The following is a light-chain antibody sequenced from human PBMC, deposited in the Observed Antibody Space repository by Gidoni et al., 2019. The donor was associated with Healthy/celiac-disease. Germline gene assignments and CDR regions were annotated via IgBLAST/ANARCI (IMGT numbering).Light chain of an antibody. V-gene: IGKV3-15*01. J-gene: IGKJ4*01. CDR1: QSVRSN. CDR2: GAS. CDR3: QQYNNWPTT. Sequence: EIVMTQSPATLSVSPGERATLSCRASQSVRSNLAWYQQQPGQAPRLPIYGASTRATGIPARFSGSGSGTECTLTISSLQSEDFAVYYCQQYNNWPTTFGGGTKVEIK.